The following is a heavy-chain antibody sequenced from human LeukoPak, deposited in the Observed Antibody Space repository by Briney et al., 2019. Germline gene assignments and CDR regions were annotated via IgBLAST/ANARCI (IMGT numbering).Heavy chain of an antibody. Sequence: PWGSLRLSCAASGFTFSSYEMNWVRQAPGKGLEWVSYISSSGSTIYYADSVKGRITISRDNAKNSLYLQMNSLRAEDTAVYYCARVGIAAAGYDYWGQGTLVTVSS. V-gene: IGHV3-48*03. D-gene: IGHD6-13*01. CDR2: ISSSGSTI. J-gene: IGHJ4*02. CDR3: ARVGIAAAGYDY. CDR1: GFTFSSYE.